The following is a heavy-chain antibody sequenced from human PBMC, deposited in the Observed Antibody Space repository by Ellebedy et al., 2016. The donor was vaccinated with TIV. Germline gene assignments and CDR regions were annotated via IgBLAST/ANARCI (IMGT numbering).Heavy chain of an antibody. J-gene: IGHJ4*02. Sequence: GESLKISCAASRFTFSSYSMHWVRQAPGKGLEWLSYISSTGNTIHYADSVKGRFSISGDNAKNSLYLQMNSLRDDDTAVYYCARDWDSSGNSGFEYWGQGTLVTVSS. D-gene: IGHD3-22*01. CDR2: ISSTGNTI. CDR1: RFTFSSYS. CDR3: ARDWDSSGNSGFEY. V-gene: IGHV3-48*02.